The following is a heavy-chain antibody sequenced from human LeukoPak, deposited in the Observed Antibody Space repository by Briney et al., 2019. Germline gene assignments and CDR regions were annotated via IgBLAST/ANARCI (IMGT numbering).Heavy chain of an antibody. J-gene: IGHJ4*02. CDR2: ISSSSSYT. V-gene: IGHV3-21*01. CDR1: GFTFSSYS. D-gene: IGHD3-9*01. CDR3: ARDWSRYYDILTGYYDFDY. Sequence: VGSLRLSCAASGFTFSSYSMNWVRQAPGKGLEWVSSISSSSSYTYYADSVKGRFTISRDNAKNSLYLQMNSLRAEDTAVYYCARDWSRYYDILTGYYDFDYWGQGTLVTVSS.